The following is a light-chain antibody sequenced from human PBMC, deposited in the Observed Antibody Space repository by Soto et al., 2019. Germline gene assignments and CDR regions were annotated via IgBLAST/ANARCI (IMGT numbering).Light chain of an antibody. Sequence: QAVVTQPPSVSGAPGQRVTISCTGSSSNIGAGYDVHWYQQLPGTAPKLLIYGNSNRPSGVPDRFSGSKSGTSASLAITGLQAEDEADYYCQSNDSSLSGRVFGGGTKLTVL. V-gene: IGLV1-40*01. J-gene: IGLJ3*02. CDR3: QSNDSSLSGRV. CDR2: GNS. CDR1: SSNIGAGYD.